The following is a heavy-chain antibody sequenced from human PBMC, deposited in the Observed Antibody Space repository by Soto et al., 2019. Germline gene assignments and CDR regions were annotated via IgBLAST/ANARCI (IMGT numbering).Heavy chain of an antibody. J-gene: IGHJ6*02. Sequence: EVQLVESGGGLVQPGGSLSISCAASGLTVSTNYMTWCRQAPGKGLEWVSVMFYGGSTYYAASVKGRFTNSRDDSKNTQYLQMNSLRAEDTAVYYCATTGMGLTLYYYYHGMDVWGQGTTVTVSS. CDR2: MFYGGST. V-gene: IGHV3-66*01. CDR1: GLTVSTNY. CDR3: ATTGMGLTLYYYYHGMDV. D-gene: IGHD1-26*01.